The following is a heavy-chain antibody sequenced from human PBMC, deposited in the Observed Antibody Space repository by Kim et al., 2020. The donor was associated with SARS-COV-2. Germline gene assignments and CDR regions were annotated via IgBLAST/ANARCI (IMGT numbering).Heavy chain of an antibody. Sequence: GESLKISCKGSGYTFTSYWITWVRQMPGKGLEWMGTIDPSDSYTNYSPSFQGHVTISADKSITTAYLQWSSLKASDTAMYYCARHSSSYYPRVFIYWGQGTLVTVSS. CDR2: IDPSDSYT. CDR1: GYTFTSYW. D-gene: IGHD3-22*01. V-gene: IGHV5-10-1*01. CDR3: ARHSSSYYPRVFIY. J-gene: IGHJ4*02.